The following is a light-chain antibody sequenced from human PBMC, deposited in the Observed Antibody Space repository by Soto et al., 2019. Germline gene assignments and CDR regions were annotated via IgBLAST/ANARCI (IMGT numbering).Light chain of an antibody. V-gene: IGLV2-8*01. J-gene: IGLJ2*01. CDR2: EVS. Sequence: QSALTQPPSASGSPGQSVAISCTGTSSDVGGYNYVSWYQHHPGKAPKLMIYEVSKRPSGVPDRFSGSKSGNTASLTVSGLQSEDEGDYYCSSYAGTKTLIFGGGTKLTVL. CDR1: SSDVGGYNY. CDR3: SSYAGTKTLI.